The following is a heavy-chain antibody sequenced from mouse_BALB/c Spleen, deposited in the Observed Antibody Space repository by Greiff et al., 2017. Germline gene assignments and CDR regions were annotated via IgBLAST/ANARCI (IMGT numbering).Heavy chain of an antibody. Sequence: VQLQQSGAELVKPGASVKLSCTASGFNIKDTDMHWVQQRPEQGLEWIGRIDPANGNTKYDPKFQGKATITADTSSNTAYLQLSSLTSEDTAVYYCARGRAWFAYWGQGTLVTVSA. J-gene: IGHJ3*01. V-gene: IGHV14-3*02. CDR2: IDPANGNT. CDR3: ARGRAWFAY. CDR1: GFNIKDTD.